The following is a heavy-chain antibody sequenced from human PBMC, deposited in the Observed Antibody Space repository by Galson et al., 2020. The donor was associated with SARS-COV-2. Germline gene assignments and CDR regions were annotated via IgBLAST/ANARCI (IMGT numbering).Heavy chain of an antibody. D-gene: IGHD3-22*01. Sequence: SETLSLTCSLFGGSMSTYYWSWIRQTPGRGLEWIGYIYYSGHTMYNPSLKSRVTMSRLTSEDQFSLTLTSVTAADTAVYFCARDVRAGGYALFEHWDQGTLVTVSS. CDR3: ARDVRAGGYALFEH. V-gene: IGHV4-59*12. CDR2: IYYSGHT. J-gene: IGHJ4*02. CDR1: GGSMSTYY.